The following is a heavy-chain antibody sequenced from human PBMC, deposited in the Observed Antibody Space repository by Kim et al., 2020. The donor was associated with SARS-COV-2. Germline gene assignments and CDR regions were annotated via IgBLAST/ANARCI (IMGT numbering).Heavy chain of an antibody. CDR1: GYTFTSYG. CDR3: ARSRGYYYDSSGYGY. J-gene: IGHJ4*02. CDR2: ISAYNGNT. D-gene: IGHD3-22*01. Sequence: ASVKVSCKASGYTFTSYGISWVRQAPGQGLEWMGWISAYNGNTNYAQKLQGRVTMTTDTSTSTAYMELRSLRSDDTAVYYCARSRGYYYDSSGYGYWGQGTLVTVSS. V-gene: IGHV1-18*04.